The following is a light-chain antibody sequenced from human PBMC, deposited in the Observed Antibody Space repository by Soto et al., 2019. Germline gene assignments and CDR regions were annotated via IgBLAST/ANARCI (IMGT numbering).Light chain of an antibody. CDR2: GNI. V-gene: IGLV1-40*01. J-gene: IGLJ1*01. Sequence: QPVLTQPPSVSGAPGQRVTISCTGSSSNIGAGYDVHWYQQRPGTAPKLLIFGNINRPSGVPDRFSGSKSGTSASLAITGLQPEDEGDYYCQSYDSTLRARYVFGTGTKLTVL. CDR1: SSNIGAGYD. CDR3: QSYDSTLRARYV.